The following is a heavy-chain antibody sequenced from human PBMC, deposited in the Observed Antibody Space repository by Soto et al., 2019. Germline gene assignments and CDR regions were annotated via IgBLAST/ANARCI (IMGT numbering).Heavy chain of an antibody. V-gene: IGHV1-18*01. CDR2: ISAYNGNT. CDR1: GYTFTTYG. Sequence: ASVKVSCKASGYTFTTYGISWVRQAPGQGLEWMGWISAYNGNTNYAQKLQGRVTMTTDTSTSTAYMELRSLRSDDTAVYYCRYYDSSCYSSSWYYFDYWGQGTLVTVSS. D-gene: IGHD3-22*01. CDR3: RYYDSSCYSSSWYYFDY. J-gene: IGHJ4*02.